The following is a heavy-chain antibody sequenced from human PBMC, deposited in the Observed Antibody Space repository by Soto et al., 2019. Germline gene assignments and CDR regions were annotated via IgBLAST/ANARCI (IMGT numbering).Heavy chain of an antibody. CDR3: ARGNYGDSYYYYGMDV. V-gene: IGHV2-70*01. Sequence: SGPTLVNPTRTLTLTCTFSGFPLSTSGMCVSWIRQPPGKALEWLALIDWDDDKYYSTSLKTRLTISKDTSKNQVVLTMTNMDPVDTATYYCARGNYGDSYYYYGMDVWGQGTTVTVSS. CDR2: IDWDDDK. CDR1: GFPLSTSGMC. J-gene: IGHJ6*02. D-gene: IGHD4-17*01.